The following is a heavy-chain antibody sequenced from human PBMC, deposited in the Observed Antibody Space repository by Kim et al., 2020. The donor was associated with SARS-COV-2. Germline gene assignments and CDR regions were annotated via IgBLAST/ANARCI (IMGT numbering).Heavy chain of an antibody. CDR1: GFTFSSYA. J-gene: IGHJ4*02. CDR2: ISSNGGST. Sequence: GGSLRLSCSASGFTFSSYAMHWVRQAPGKGLEYVSAISSNGGSTYYADSVKGRFTISRDNSKNTLYLQMSSLRAEDTAVYYCAFSWYVGVFDYWGQGTLVTVSS. V-gene: IGHV3-64D*09. CDR3: AFSWYVGVFDY. D-gene: IGHD6-13*01.